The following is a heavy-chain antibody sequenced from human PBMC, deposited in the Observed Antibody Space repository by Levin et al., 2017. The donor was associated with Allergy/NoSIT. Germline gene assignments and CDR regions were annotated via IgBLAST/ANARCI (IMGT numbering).Heavy chain of an antibody. Sequence: GGSLRLSCAASGFTFDNAWMSWVRQAPGKGLEWVGRIKSIAGGGTTDYAAPVKGRFTISRDDSKNTLYLQMNSLKTEDTAVYYCITMSPPTWAPSWGQGTLVTVSS. J-gene: IGHJ4*02. D-gene: IGHD1-26*01. CDR1: GFTFDNAW. CDR3: ITMSPPTWAPS. CDR2: IKSIAGGGTT. V-gene: IGHV3-15*01.